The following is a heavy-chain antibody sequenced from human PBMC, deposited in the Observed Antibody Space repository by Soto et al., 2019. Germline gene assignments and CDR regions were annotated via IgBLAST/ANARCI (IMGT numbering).Heavy chain of an antibody. CDR2: ISGSGGST. V-gene: IGHV3-23*01. Sequence: GGSLRLSCAASGFTFSSYAMSWVRQAPGKGLEWVSAISGSGGSTYYADSVKGRFTISRDNSKNTLYLQMNSLSAEDTAVYYCGKPRSSSSPYDYYGTDVWGQGTTVNVSS. J-gene: IGHJ6*02. CDR3: GKPRSSSSPYDYYGTDV. D-gene: IGHD6-13*01. CDR1: GFTFSSYA.